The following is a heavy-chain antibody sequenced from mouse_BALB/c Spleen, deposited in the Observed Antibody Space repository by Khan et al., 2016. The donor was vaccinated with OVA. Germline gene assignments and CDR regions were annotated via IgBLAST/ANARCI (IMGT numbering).Heavy chain of an antibody. V-gene: IGHV5-6*02. CDR3: ARLAYYYDSEGFAY. J-gene: IGHJ3*01. Sequence: EVKLEESGGDLVKPGGSLKLSCAASGFTFSTYGMSWVRQTPDKRLEWVATISSGGSYTYYPDSVKGRFTISRDNAKNTLYLQMSSLKSEDTAMYYCARLAYYYDSEGFAYWGQGTLVTVSA. CDR2: ISSGGSYT. D-gene: IGHD1-1*01. CDR1: GFTFSTYG.